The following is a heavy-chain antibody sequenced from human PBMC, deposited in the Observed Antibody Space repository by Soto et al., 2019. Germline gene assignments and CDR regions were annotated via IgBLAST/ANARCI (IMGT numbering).Heavy chain of an antibody. J-gene: IGHJ5*02. CDR3: ERRERAAGTDWWFDP. Sequence: QLQLQESGPGLVKPSETLSLTCTVSGGSISSSSFHWGWIRQPPGKGLEWIGSIYYSGCNYYSPSPKSRVTLXVDTSKNQCSLKLSCVTAADTAVYYWERRERAAGTDWWFDPWGQGTLVTVSS. V-gene: IGHV4-39*01. CDR1: GGSISSSSFH. D-gene: IGHD6-13*01. CDR2: IYYSGCN.